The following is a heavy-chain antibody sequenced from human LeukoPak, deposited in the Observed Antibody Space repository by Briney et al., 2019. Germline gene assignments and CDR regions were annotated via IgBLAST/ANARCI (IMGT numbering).Heavy chain of an antibody. D-gene: IGHD6-19*01. Sequence: PSETLSLTCTVSGGSISSYYWSWIRQPPGKGLEWIGYIYYSGCTNYNPSLKSRVTISVDTSKNQFSLKLSSVTAADTAVYYCARDSSGWSFDYWGQGTLVTVSS. V-gene: IGHV4-59*01. CDR2: IYYSGCT. CDR1: GGSISSYY. CDR3: ARDSSGWSFDY. J-gene: IGHJ4*02.